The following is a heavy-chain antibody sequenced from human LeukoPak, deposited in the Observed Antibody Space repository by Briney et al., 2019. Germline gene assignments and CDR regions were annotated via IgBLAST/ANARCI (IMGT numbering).Heavy chain of an antibody. Sequence: GGSLRLSCAASGFTFSSYGMHWVRQTPGKGLEWVAIIWSDGSNKYYADSVKGRFTISRDNAKNTLYLEMNSLRAEDTAVYYCASGNSHAFDIWGQGTMVTVSS. J-gene: IGHJ3*02. CDR3: ASGNSHAFDI. CDR1: GFTFSSYG. CDR2: IWSDGSNK. D-gene: IGHD6-25*01. V-gene: IGHV3-33*03.